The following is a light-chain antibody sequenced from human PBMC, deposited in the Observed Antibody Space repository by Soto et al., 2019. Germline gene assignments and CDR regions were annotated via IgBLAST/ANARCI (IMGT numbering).Light chain of an antibody. CDR1: SSDVGGYNY. CDR2: DVS. Sequence: QSVLTQPRSVSGSPGQSVTISCTGTSSDVGGYNYVSWYQQHPGKAPKLIIYDVSKRPSGVPDRFSGSKSGNTASLTISGLQAEDEADYYCCSSAGTYTSVFGGGTKLTFL. V-gene: IGLV2-11*01. CDR3: CSSAGTYTSV. J-gene: IGLJ3*02.